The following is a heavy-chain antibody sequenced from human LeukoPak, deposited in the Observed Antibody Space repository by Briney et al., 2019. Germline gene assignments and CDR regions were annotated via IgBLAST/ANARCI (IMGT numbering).Heavy chain of an antibody. CDR3: AAGGLDTAIFDN. V-gene: IGHV1-69*05. CDR1: GGTFSSYA. Sequence: ASVKVSCKASGGTFSSYAISWVRQAPGQGLEWMGRIIPIFGTANYAQKFQGRVTITTDESTSTAYMELSSLRSEDTAVYYCAAGGLDTAIFDNWGQGTLVTVSS. J-gene: IGHJ4*02. CDR2: IIPIFGTA. D-gene: IGHD5-18*01.